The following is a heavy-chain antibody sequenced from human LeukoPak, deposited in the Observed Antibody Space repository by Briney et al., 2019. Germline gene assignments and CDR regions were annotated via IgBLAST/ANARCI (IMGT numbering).Heavy chain of an antibody. J-gene: IGHJ4*02. CDR1: GFTFDDYA. CDR3: AKGSIAVAGSIDY. CDR2: ISWNSGSI. D-gene: IGHD6-19*01. Sequence: GGSLRLSCAASGFTFDDYAMHWVRQAPGKGLEWVSGISWNSGSIGYADSVKGRFTISRDNAKNSLYLQMNSLRAEDTALYYCAKGSIAVAGSIDYWGQGTLVTVSS. V-gene: IGHV3-9*01.